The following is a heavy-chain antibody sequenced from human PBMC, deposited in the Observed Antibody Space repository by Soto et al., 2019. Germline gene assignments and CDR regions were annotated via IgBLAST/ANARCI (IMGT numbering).Heavy chain of an antibody. D-gene: IGHD6-19*01. CDR1: GYTFTSYA. CDR3: ARAPIGSGWYRY. V-gene: IGHV1-3*01. CDR2: INAGNGNT. J-gene: IGHJ4*02. Sequence: ASVKVSCEASGYTFTSYAMHWVRQAPGQRLEWMGWINAGNGNTKYSQKFQGRVTITRDTSASTAYMELSSLRSEDTAVYYCARAPIGSGWYRYWGQGTLVTVS.